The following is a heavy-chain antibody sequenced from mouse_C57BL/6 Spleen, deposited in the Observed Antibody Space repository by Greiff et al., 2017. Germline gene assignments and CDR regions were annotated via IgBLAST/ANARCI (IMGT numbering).Heavy chain of an antibody. CDR2: IDPETGGT. D-gene: IGHD6-1*01. J-gene: IGHJ2*01. Sequence: QVQLQQSGAELVRPGASVTLSCKASGYTFTDYEMHWVKQTPVHGLEWIGAIDPETGGTAYNQKFKGKAILTADTPSSPAYMEFRRLTSEDSAVYYCTRSAYYFDYWGQGTTLTVSS. CDR3: TRSAYYFDY. V-gene: IGHV1-15*01. CDR1: GYTFTDYE.